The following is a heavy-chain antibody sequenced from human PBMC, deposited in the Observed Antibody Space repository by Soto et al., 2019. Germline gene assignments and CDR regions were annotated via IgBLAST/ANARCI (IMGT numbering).Heavy chain of an antibody. CDR1: GGSISSGGYY. V-gene: IGHV4-31*03. J-gene: IGHJ4*02. D-gene: IGHD3-10*01. CDR2: IYYSGST. Sequence: SETLSLTCTVSGGSISSGGYYWSWIRQHPGKGLEWIGYIYYSGSTYYNPSLKSRVTISVDTSKNQFSLKLSSVTAADTAVYYCARVREGYYGSGSYYKTVIDYCGQGTLVTVSS. CDR3: ARVREGYYGSGSYYKTVIDY.